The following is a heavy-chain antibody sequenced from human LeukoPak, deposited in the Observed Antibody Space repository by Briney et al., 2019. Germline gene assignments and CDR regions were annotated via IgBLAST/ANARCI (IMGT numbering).Heavy chain of an antibody. V-gene: IGHV4-59*01. CDR2: IYYSGST. D-gene: IGHD6-19*01. J-gene: IGHJ4*02. Sequence: SETLSLACTVSGGSISSYYWSWIRQPPGKGLEWIGCIYYSGSTNYNPSLKSRVTISVDTSKNQFSLKLSSVTAADTAVYYCARGVYSSGWYFDYWGQGTLVTVSS. CDR3: ARGVYSSGWYFDY. CDR1: GGSISSYY.